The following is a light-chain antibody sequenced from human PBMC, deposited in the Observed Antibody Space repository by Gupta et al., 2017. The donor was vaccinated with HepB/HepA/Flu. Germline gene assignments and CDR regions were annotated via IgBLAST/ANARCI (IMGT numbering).Light chain of an antibody. J-gene: IGKJ1*01. CDR1: QSITGY. CDR2: ATT. V-gene: IGKV1-39*01. CDR3: RHRHTIPWT. Sequence: DMQMTQSPASLSASIGDRVTITCRASQSITGYLNWYQQSPGKAPRLLIYATTTLQSGVPSRFSGSGFGTDFTLTIISLQPEDFPTYYCRHRHTIPWTFGQGTKVEIK.